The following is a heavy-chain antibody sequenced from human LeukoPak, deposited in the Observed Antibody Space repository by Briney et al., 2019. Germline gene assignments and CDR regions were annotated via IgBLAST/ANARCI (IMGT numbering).Heavy chain of an antibody. CDR1: GLTVSSYG. D-gene: IGHD3-10*01. CDR3: AKYTSGTSYRGLDQ. CDR2: IIGSAVNT. V-gene: IGHV3-23*01. Sequence: GGSLRLSCGASGLTVSSYGMSWVRQAPGKGVEWVSTIIGSAVNTYYADSVKGRFTISRDDSKNTVYLQMNSLRAEDTAVYSCAKYTSGTSYRGLDQWGQGTLVTVSS. J-gene: IGHJ4*02.